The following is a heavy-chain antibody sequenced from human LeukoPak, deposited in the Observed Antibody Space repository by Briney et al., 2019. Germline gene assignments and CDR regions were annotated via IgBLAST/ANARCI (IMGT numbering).Heavy chain of an antibody. CDR1: GFTFSSYA. CDR3: TRESIYCSSSSCYSPYGLGV. D-gene: IGHD2-2*02. V-gene: IGHV3-23*01. Sequence: GGSLRLSCAASGFTFSSYAMSWVRYAPGKGLEWVSGIRDTGSSTYYADSAKGRFTISRDNPKNTLYLQMNSLRDDDTAIYYCTRESIYCSSSSCYSPYGLGVWGQGTTVTVSS. CDR2: IRDTGSST. J-gene: IGHJ6*02.